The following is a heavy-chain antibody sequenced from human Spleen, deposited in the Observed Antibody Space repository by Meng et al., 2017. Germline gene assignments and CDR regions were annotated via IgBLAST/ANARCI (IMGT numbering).Heavy chain of an antibody. V-gene: IGHV3-49*04. J-gene: IGHJ3*02. Sequence: GGSLRLSCAASGFTFSSFGMHWVRQAPGKGLEWVGFIRSKTYGGTTEYAASVKGRFTISRDDSKSIAYLQMNSLKTEDTAVYYCTRERVAFDIWGQGTMVTVSS. CDR2: IRSKTYGGTT. CDR1: GFTFSSFG. CDR3: TRERVAFDI.